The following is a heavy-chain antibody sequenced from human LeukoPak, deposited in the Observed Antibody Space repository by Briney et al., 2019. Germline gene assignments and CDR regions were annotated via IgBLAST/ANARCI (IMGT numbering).Heavy chain of an antibody. V-gene: IGHV3-15*01. CDR2: IKRETDGGTT. CDR3: TTKYYYDSSGYNNFDY. Sequence: GGSLRLSCAASGFTFSNAWMSWARQAPGKGLEWVGRIKRETDGGTTDYAAPVKGRFTISRDDSKSTLYLQMNSLKTDDTAVYYCTTKYYYDSSGYNNFDYWGQGTLVTVSS. D-gene: IGHD3-22*01. CDR1: GFTFSNAW. J-gene: IGHJ4*02.